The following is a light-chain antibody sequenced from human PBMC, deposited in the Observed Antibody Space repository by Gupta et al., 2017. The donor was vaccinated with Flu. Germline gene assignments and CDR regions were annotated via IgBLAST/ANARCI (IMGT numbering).Light chain of an antibody. J-gene: IGKJ2*01. CDR2: ATS. Sequence: GDRVTITCRASQSIRSYLNWYQQQPGKAPKLLIYATSNLQSGVPSRFSGGGSGTDFTLTISSLQPEEFATYYCQQSSSTPLTFGQGTKLEIK. CDR1: QSIRSY. CDR3: QQSSSTPLT. V-gene: IGKV1-39*01.